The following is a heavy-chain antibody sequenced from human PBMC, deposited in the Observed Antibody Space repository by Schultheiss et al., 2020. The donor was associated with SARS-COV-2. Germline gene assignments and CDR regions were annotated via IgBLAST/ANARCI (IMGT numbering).Heavy chain of an antibody. D-gene: IGHD2-15*01. Sequence: ASVKVSCKASGYTFTSYGISWVRQAPGQGLEWMGWISAYNGNTNYAQKLQGRVTMTTDTSTSTAYMELRSLRSDDTAVYYCARAEYCGGGTCYSSPDYWGQGTLVTVSS. CDR3: ARAEYCGGGTCYSSPDY. CDR1: GYTFTSYG. V-gene: IGHV1-18*01. CDR2: ISAYNGNT. J-gene: IGHJ4*02.